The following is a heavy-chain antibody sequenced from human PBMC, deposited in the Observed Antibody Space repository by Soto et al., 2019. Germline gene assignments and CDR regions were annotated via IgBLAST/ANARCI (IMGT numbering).Heavy chain of an antibody. CDR2: ISYDGSNK. D-gene: IGHD2-15*01. J-gene: IGHJ4*02. Sequence: PGGSLRLSCAASGFTFSSYGMHWVRQAPGKGLEWVGVISYDGSNKYYADSVKGRFTISRDNSKNTLYLQMNSLRAEDTAVYYCAKDSQDIVVVVDASYFDYWGQGTLVTVSS. V-gene: IGHV3-30*18. CDR1: GFTFSSYG. CDR3: AKDSQDIVVVVDASYFDY.